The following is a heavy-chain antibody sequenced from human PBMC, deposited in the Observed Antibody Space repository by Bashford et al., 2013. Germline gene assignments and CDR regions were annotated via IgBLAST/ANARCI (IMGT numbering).Heavy chain of an antibody. D-gene: IGHD2-8*01. J-gene: IGHJ6*01. CDR3: ARGRYCTNGVCPLSGFHP. V-gene: IGHV4-59*01. CDR1: GGSISSYY. CDR2: IYYSGST. Sequence: SETLSLTCTVSGGSISSYYWSWIRQPPGKGLEWIGNIYYSGSTIYNPSLKSRLTLSIDTSKNQFSLKLSSVTAADTAMYYXARGRYCTNGVCPLSGFHPWGPGNPVTVSS.